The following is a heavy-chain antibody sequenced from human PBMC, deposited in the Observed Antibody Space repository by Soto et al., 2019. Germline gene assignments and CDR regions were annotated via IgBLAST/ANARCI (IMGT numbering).Heavy chain of an antibody. D-gene: IGHD1-26*01. CDR3: GRGRSGQIVVFY. Sequence: ASVKVSRKASGYTFTGHYIHWVRQAPEQGPEWMGEIGPESGATRYAQRFQGRVTMTRDMSITTAYMELNNLSPDDTAVYYCGRGRSGQIVVFYWGQGTPVTVSS. CDR2: IGPESGAT. V-gene: IGHV1-2*02. CDR1: GYTFTGHY. J-gene: IGHJ4*02.